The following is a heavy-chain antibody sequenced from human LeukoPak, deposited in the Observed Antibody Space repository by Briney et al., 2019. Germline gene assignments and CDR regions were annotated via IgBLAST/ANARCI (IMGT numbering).Heavy chain of an antibody. CDR2: IYFTGST. CDR3: ARRYCTDGVCYLVS. V-gene: IGHV4-59*02. D-gene: IGHD2-8*01. J-gene: IGHJ5*02. Sequence: SETLSLTCTVSGGSVSSYYWSWIRQPPGKGLEWIGYIYFTGSTNYNPSLKSRVTMSVDTSNNQFSLKLSSVTAADTAVYYCARRYCTDGVCYLVSWGQGTLVAVSS. CDR1: GGSVSSYY.